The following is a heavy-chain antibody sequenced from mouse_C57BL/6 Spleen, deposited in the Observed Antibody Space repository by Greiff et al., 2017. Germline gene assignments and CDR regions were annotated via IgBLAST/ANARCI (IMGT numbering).Heavy chain of an antibody. CDR3: ASMQGETAQTTYYFDY. CDR2: IYPGSGST. J-gene: IGHJ2*01. V-gene: IGHV1-55*01. CDR1: GYTFTSYW. Sequence: QVQLQQPGAELVKPGASVKMSCKASGYTFTSYWINWVKQRPGQGLEWIGDIYPGSGSTNYNEKFKSKATLTVDTSSSTAYMQLSSLAYGDSAVYYCASMQGETAQTTYYFDYWGQGTTLTVSS. D-gene: IGHD3-2*02.